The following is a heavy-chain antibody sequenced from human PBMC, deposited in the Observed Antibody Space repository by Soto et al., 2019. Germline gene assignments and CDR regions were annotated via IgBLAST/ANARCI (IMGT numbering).Heavy chain of an antibody. CDR1: GGSFSGYY. CDR2: INHSGST. V-gene: IGHV4-34*01. J-gene: IGHJ6*01. Sequence: SETLSLTCAVYGGSFSGYYWSWIRQPPGKGLEWIGEINHSGSTNYNPSLKSRVTISVDTSKNQFSLKLSSVTAAATALVYCGRAYYHDSSGYYQGSSGMDVWGKRSTVTVSS. CDR3: GRAYYHDSSGYYQGSSGMDV. D-gene: IGHD3-22*01.